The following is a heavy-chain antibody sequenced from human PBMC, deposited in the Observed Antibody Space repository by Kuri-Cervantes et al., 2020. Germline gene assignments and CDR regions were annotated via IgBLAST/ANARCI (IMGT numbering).Heavy chain of an antibody. CDR1: GGSISGSSYY. D-gene: IGHD6-19*01. Sequence: GSLRLSCTVSGGSISGSSYYWGWIRQPPGKGLEWIGSIYYSGSTYYNPSLKSRVTISVDTSKNQFSLKLSSVTAADTAVYYCATNPNQWPGWFDPWGQGTLVTVSS. J-gene: IGHJ5*02. CDR3: ATNPNQWPGWFDP. V-gene: IGHV4-39*07. CDR2: IYYSGST.